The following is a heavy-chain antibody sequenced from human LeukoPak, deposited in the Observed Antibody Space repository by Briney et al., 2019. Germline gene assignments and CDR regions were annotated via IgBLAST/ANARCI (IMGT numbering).Heavy chain of an antibody. V-gene: IGHV3-23*01. D-gene: IGHD6-19*01. CDR1: GFTFSSYA. CDR2: ISGSGGST. J-gene: IGHJ4*02. CDR3: AKHGYSSGWYYFDY. Sequence: GGSLRLSCAASGFTFSSYAMSRVRQAPGKGLEWVSAISGSGGSTYYADSVKGRFTISRDNSKNTLYLQMNSLRAEDTAVYYCAKHGYSSGWYYFDYWGQGTLVTVSS.